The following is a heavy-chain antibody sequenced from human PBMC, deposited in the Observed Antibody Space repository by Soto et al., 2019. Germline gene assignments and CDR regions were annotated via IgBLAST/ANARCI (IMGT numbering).Heavy chain of an antibody. V-gene: IGHV3-23*01. J-gene: IGHJ4*02. D-gene: IGHD3-9*01. CDR3: AKVDHVYDILTGYYPDY. CDR2: ISGSGGRT. Sequence: PGGSLRLSCAASGFSFSRSAMTWVRQAPGKGLEWVSGISGSGGRTYYADSVKGRFTISRDNSKNTLYLQMNSLGAEDTAVYYCAKVDHVYDILTGYYPDYWGQGTLVTVSS. CDR1: GFSFSRSA.